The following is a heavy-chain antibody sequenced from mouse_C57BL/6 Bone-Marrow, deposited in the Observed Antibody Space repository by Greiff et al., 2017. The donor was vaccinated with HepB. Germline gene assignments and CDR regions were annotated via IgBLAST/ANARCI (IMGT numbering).Heavy chain of an antibody. Sequence: EVKVIESGGGLVQPGESLKLSCESNEYEFPSHDMSWVRKTPEKRLELVAAINSDGGSTYYPDTMERRFIISRDNTKKTLYLQMSSLRSEDTALYYCARQRSNYLFAYWGQGTLVTVSA. D-gene: IGHD2-5*01. CDR1: EYEFPSHD. CDR3: ARQRSNYLFAY. V-gene: IGHV5-2*01. CDR2: INSDGGST. J-gene: IGHJ3*01.